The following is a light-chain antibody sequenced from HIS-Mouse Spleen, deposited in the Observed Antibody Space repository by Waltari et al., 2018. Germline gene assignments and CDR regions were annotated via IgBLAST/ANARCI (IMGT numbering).Light chain of an antibody. CDR3: QQYGSSPPWP. J-gene: IGKJ1*01. CDR1: QSVSRSY. V-gene: IGKV3-20*01. CDR2: GAS. Sequence: EIVLTQSPGTLSLSPGERATLSCRASQSVSRSYLAWYQQKPGQAPRLLIYGASSRATGMPDRFSGSGSGTDFTLTISRLEPEDFAVYYCQQYGSSPPWPFGQGTKVEIK.